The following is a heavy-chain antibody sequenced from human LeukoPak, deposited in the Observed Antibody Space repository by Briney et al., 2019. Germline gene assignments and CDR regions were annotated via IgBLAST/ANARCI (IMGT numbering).Heavy chain of an antibody. CDR3: AVHHCPGPTCLGL. V-gene: IGHV4-38-2*02. CDR1: GYSISSGYY. Sequence: PSETLSLTCTVSGYSISSGYYWGRIRQPPGKGLEWIGSIYHSGSTYYNPSLKSRVTISVDTSKNQFSLKLSSVTAADTAVYYCAVHHCPGPTCLGLWGQGTLVTVSS. J-gene: IGHJ4*02. D-gene: IGHD2-15*01. CDR2: IYHSGST.